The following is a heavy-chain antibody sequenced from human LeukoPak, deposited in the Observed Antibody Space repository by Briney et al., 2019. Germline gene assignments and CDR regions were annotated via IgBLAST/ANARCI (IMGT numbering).Heavy chain of an antibody. CDR1: GGSISSSNW. D-gene: IGHD3-3*01. J-gene: IGHJ5*02. V-gene: IGHV4-4*02. Sequence: PSETLSLTCAVSGGSISSSNWWSWVRQPPGKGLEWIGEIYHSGSTNYNPSLKSRVTISVDKSKNQFSLKLSSVTAADTAVYYCARDQGETYYDSGLPSENWFGPWGQGTLVTVSS. CDR3: ARDQGETYYDSGLPSENWFGP. CDR2: IYHSGST.